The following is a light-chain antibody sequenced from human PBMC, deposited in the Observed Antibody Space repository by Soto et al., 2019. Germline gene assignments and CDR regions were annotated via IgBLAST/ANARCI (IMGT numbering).Light chain of an antibody. CDR3: SSYAGTRIL. J-gene: IGLJ1*01. CDR2: DVS. Sequence: QSALTKPPSAYGSPGESVTISCTGTSSDVGGYNYVSWYQQHPGKAPKLMIYDVSKRPSGVPARFSGSKSGNTASLTVSGLQAEDEADYYCSSYAGTRILFGTGTKVTVL. V-gene: IGLV2-8*01. CDR1: SSDVGGYNY.